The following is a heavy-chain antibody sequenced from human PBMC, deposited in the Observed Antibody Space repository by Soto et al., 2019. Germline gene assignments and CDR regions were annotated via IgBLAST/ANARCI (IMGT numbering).Heavy chain of an antibody. D-gene: IGHD3-16*01. CDR1: GFTFSNYA. CDR2: ISASGTGT. J-gene: IGHJ4*02. Sequence: EVQLLDSGGGLVQPGGSLRLSCAASGFTFSNYAMNWVRQAPGKGLEWVSAISASGTGTDYADSVKGRFTISRDNSKNTLYPQMNSLRAEDKAVYYCSKGPLRPYDFDYWGQGTLVTVSS. CDR3: SKGPLRPYDFDY. V-gene: IGHV3-23*01.